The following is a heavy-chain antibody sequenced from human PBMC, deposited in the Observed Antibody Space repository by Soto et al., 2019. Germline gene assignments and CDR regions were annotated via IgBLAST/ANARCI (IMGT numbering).Heavy chain of an antibody. CDR3: ARDFLGSWDY. CDR1: GYSISSGYY. J-gene: IGHJ4*02. V-gene: IGHV4-38-2*02. CDR2: IYHSGST. Sequence: TLSLTCAVSGYSISSGYYWGWIRQPPGKGLEWIGSIYHSGSTYYNPSLKSRVTISVDTSKNQFSLKLSSVTAADTAVYYCARDFLGSWDYWGQGTLVTVSS.